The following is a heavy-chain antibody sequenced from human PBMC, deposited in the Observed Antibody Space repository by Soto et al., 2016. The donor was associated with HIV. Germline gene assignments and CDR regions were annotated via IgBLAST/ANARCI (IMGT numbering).Heavy chain of an antibody. V-gene: IGHV3-73*01. Sequence: EVQLVESGGGLVQPGGSLKLSCAASGFTFSGSAMHWVRQASGKGLEWVGRIRSKASSYATAYAASVKGRFTIFRDDSKNTAYLQMNSLKTEDTAVYYCTRPSGYDSSLVDFDIWGQGTMVTVSS. CDR2: IRSKASSYAT. D-gene: IGHD5-12*01. J-gene: IGHJ3*02. CDR1: GFTFSGSA. CDR3: TRPSGYDSSLVDFDI.